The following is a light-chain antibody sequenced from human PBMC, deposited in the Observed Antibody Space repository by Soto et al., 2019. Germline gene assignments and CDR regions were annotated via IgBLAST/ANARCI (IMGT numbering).Light chain of an antibody. V-gene: IGKV3-15*01. J-gene: IGKJ1*01. Sequence: EIVMTQSPATLSVSPGGRATLSCRASQSISGTLACYQQKTGQAPRLLIHGAPTRATGFPARFSGSGSGTDFTLTISSLQSEDFAVYYCQQYSNWPWTFGQGTKVDIK. CDR1: QSISGT. CDR2: GAP. CDR3: QQYSNWPWT.